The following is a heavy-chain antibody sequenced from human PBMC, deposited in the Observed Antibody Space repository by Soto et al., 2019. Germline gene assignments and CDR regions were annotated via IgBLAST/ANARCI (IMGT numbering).Heavy chain of an antibody. CDR3: ARTIQGYYGMDV. CDR1: GGSISSGGYY. Sequence: QVQLQESGPGLVKPSQTLSLTCTVSGGSISSGGYYWSWIRQHPGKVLEWIGYIYYSGSTYYNPSLKSRVTISVDTSKNQFALKLSSVTAADTAVYYCARTIQGYYGMDVWGQGTTVTVSS. CDR2: IYYSGST. V-gene: IGHV4-31*03. D-gene: IGHD3-3*01. J-gene: IGHJ6*02.